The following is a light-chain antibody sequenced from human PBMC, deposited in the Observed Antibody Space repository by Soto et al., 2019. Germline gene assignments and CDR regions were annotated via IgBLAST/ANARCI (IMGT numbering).Light chain of an antibody. Sequence: EVVVPQAPSTLSVSLGQRATLSWRASQTVSKNLAWYRQKPGQAPRLLIYGISTRATGLPARFSGAGSGTEFTLTISSLQSEDSAVYYCQQYNNWPHTFGQGTKLEIK. V-gene: IGKV3-15*01. J-gene: IGKJ2*01. CDR2: GIS. CDR3: QQYNNWPHT. CDR1: QTVSKN.